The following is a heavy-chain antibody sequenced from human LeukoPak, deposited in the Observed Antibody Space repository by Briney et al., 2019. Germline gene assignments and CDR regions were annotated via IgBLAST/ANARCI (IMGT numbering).Heavy chain of an antibody. CDR1: GGSFSGYY. V-gene: IGHV4-34*01. Sequence: SETLSLTCAVYGGSFSGYYWSWIRQPPGKGLEWIGEINHSGSTNYNPSLKSRVTISVDTSKNQFSLKLSSVTAADTAVYYCASSLGYSSSWYYFDYWGQGTLVTVSS. CDR3: ASSLGYSSSWYYFDY. D-gene: IGHD6-13*01. CDR2: INHSGST. J-gene: IGHJ4*02.